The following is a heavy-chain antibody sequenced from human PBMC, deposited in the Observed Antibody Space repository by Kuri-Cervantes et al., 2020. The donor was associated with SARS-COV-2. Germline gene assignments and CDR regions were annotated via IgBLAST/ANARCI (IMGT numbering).Heavy chain of an antibody. J-gene: IGHJ1*01. CDR1: GFTISSYA. D-gene: IGHD1-26*01. V-gene: IGHV3-23*01. Sequence: GESLEISCAASGFTISSYAMSWVRQAPGKGPEWVSAISGSGGSTYYADPVKGRFTISRDNSKNTLYLQMNTLKTEDTAMFYCARDASDSGSYESFQHWGQGTLVTVSS. CDR2: ISGSGGST. CDR3: ARDASDSGSYESFQH.